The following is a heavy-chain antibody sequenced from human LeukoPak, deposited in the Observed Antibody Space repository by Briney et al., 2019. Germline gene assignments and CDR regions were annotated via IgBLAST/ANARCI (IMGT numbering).Heavy chain of an antibody. J-gene: IGHJ3*02. CDR2: IYYSGST. CDR3: ARDRAYYHDSSGYSSVSAFDI. CDR1: GGSISSGDYY. D-gene: IGHD3-22*01. V-gene: IGHV4-30-4*08. Sequence: SETLSLTCTVSGGSISSGDYYWSWIRQPPGKGLEWIGYIYYSGSTYYNPSLKSRVTISVDTSKNQFSLKLSSVTAADTAVYYCARDRAYYHDSSGYSSVSAFDIWGQGTMVTVSS.